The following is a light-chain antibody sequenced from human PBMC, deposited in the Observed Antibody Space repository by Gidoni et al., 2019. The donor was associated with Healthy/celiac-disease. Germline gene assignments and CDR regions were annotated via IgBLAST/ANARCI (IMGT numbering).Light chain of an antibody. Sequence: DIQITQSPSSLSAFVGDRVTITCRASQSISSYLNWYQQKPGKAPKLLIYAASNLQSGVPSRFSGSGAATDFTLTISSLQPEEFATYYCQQSYSTPPYTFGQGTKLEIK. CDR3: QQSYSTPPYT. CDR1: QSISSY. CDR2: AAS. V-gene: IGKV1-39*01. J-gene: IGKJ2*01.